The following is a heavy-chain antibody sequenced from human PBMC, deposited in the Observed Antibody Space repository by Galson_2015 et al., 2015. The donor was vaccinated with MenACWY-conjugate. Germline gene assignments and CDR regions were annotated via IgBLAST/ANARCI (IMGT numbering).Heavy chain of an antibody. Sequence: SLRLSCAASGFTFRRFGMHWVRQAPGKGLEWMAVISYDGSNESYADSVKGRFTISRDNSKNTLYLQMNSLRDDDTAVYYCAKDWSVPYSTISYYFYMDVWGKGTTVTVSS. CDR3: AKDWSVPYSTISYYFYMDV. CDR2: ISYDGSNE. D-gene: IGHD6-13*01. CDR1: GFTFRRFG. J-gene: IGHJ6*03. V-gene: IGHV3-30*18.